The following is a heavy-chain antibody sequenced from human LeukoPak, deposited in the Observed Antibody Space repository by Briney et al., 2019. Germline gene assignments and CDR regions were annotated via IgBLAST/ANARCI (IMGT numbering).Heavy chain of an antibody. CDR1: GFTFSIYW. D-gene: IGHD1-1*01. CDR2: MNSDGSSI. CDR3: ARVSTSGNYHGMDV. V-gene: IGHV3-74*01. J-gene: IGHJ6*02. Sequence: GGSLRLSCAASGFTFSIYWMHWVRQAPGEGLVWVSRMNSDGSSISYADSVKGRFTISRDNAKNTVYLQMNSLRAEDTALYYCARVSTSGNYHGMDVWGQGTTVTVSS.